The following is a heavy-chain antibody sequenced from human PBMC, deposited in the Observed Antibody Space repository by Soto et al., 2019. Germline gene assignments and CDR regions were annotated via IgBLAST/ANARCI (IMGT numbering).Heavy chain of an antibody. CDR3: AKDIIGSSIRLGLFVP. CDR1: GFTFRSYA. V-gene: IGHV3-23*01. J-gene: IGHJ5*02. D-gene: IGHD6-13*01. Sequence: EVQLLKSGGGLVQPGGSLRLSCAASGFTFRSYAMSWVRQAPGKGLEWFSAISGSGGSKYYADSAKGRFTISRDNSKNPQNLQMNSLRAKDTSVYYCAKDIIGSSIRLGLFVPWRQGTLV. CDR2: ISGSGGSK.